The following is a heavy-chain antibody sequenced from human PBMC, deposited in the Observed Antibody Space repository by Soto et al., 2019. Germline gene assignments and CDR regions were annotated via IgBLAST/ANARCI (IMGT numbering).Heavy chain of an antibody. CDR3: AKGSGFDFDY. Sequence: GESLILSYAASGFTFRNYALHWFREAPGKGLAWVACIATDGSVEPYSDSVKGRFTITRDNSKDTLYLEMNGLRPEDTAVYYCAKGSGFDFDYWGQGTLVTVSS. D-gene: IGHD5-12*01. J-gene: IGHJ4*02. CDR2: IATDGSVE. CDR1: GFTFRNYA. V-gene: IGHV3-30*02.